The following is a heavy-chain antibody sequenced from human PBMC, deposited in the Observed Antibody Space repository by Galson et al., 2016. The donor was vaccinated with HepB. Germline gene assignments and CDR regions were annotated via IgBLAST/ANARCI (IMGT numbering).Heavy chain of an antibody. V-gene: IGHV3-21*01. J-gene: IGHJ4*02. Sequence: SLRLSCAASGFTFSGSGMNWVRQAPGKGLEWVSSISSSGSFIYYADSLKDRFTISRDSADNSVYLQMNSLRAEDTAVYYCAKDSGRFWAFDNWSQGTLVIVSS. D-gene: IGHD3-10*01. CDR2: ISSSGSFI. CDR3: AKDSGRFWAFDN. CDR1: GFTFSGSG.